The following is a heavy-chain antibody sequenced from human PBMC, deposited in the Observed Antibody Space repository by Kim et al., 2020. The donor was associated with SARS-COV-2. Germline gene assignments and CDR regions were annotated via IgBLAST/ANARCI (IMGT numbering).Heavy chain of an antibody. V-gene: IGHV4-4*02. Sequence: SETLSLTCAVSGGSISSSNWWSWVRQPPGKGLEWIGEIYHSGSTNYNPSLKSRVTISVDKSKNQFSLKLSSVTAADTAVYYCARLGVGASTRGDAFDIWGQGTMVTVSS. CDR1: GGSISSSNW. J-gene: IGHJ3*02. CDR2: IYHSGST. CDR3: ARLGVGASTRGDAFDI. D-gene: IGHD1-26*01.